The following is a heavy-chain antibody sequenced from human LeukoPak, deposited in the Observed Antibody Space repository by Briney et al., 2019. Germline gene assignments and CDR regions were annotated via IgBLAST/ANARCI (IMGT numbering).Heavy chain of an antibody. Sequence: SQTLSLTCTVSGGSISSGSSYWSWIRQPAGKGLEWIGRIYTSGSTNYNPSLKSRVTISVDTSKNQFSLKLSSVTAADTAVYYCARVASDYYYYYMDVWGKGTTVTVSS. CDR3: ARVASDYYYYYMDV. CDR2: IYTSGST. J-gene: IGHJ6*03. CDR1: GGSISSGSSY. V-gene: IGHV4-61*02.